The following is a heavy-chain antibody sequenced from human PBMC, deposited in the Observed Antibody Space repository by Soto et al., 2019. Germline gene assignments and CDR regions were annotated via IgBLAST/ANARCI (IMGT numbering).Heavy chain of an antibody. V-gene: IGHV3-23*01. Sequence: GGSLRLSCAASGFTFSSYAMSWVRQAPGKGLEWVSAISGSGGSTYYADSVKGRFTISRDNSKNTLYLQMNSLRAEDTAVYYCAKDFGLDCSSTSCHGVVDYCGQGTLVTVDS. CDR1: GFTFSSYA. D-gene: IGHD2-2*01. CDR3: AKDFGLDCSSTSCHGVVDY. CDR2: ISGSGGST. J-gene: IGHJ4*02.